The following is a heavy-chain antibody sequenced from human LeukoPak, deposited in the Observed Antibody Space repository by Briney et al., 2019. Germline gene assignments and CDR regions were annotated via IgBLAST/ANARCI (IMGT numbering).Heavy chain of an antibody. V-gene: IGHV4-39*01. J-gene: IGHJ4*02. CDR1: GGSISSSSYY. CDR3: ARHELVAGTFLNFDY. Sequence: SETLSLTCTVSGGSISSSSYYWGWIRQPPGKGLEWIGSIYYSGSTYYNPSLKSRVTISVDTSKNQFSLKLSSVTAADTAVYYCARHELVAGTFLNFDYWGQGTLVTVSS. D-gene: IGHD6-19*01. CDR2: IYYSGST.